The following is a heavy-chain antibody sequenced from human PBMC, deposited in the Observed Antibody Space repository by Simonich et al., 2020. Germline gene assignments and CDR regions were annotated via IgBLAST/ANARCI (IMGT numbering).Heavy chain of an antibody. V-gene: IGHV3-9*01. CDR1: GFTLDVYA. CDR3: ARGHSSSFDY. Sequence: EVQLVESGGGLVQPGRSLRLSFAASGFTLDVYAMHWVRQAPGKGLGWVSGISWNSVSIGYADSVKGRFTISRDNAKNSLYLQMNSLRAEDTAVYYCARGHSSSFDYWGQGTLVTVSS. J-gene: IGHJ4*02. CDR2: ISWNSVSI. D-gene: IGHD6-6*01.